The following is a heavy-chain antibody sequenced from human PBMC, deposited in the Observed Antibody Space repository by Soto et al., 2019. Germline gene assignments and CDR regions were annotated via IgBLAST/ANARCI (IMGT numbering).Heavy chain of an antibody. Sequence: GVPVKLSSKASGYTFTSYAMHWLRQDPGQRLEWMGWINAGNGNTKYSQKFQGRVTISRDNSKNTLDLQMNSLRAEDTAVYYCAKDTYYYDRSGYYTYDYWGQGTQVTVSS. V-gene: IGHV1-3*01. CDR3: AKDTYYYDRSGYYTYDY. CDR2: INAGNGNT. J-gene: IGHJ4*02. CDR1: GYTFTSYA. D-gene: IGHD3-22*01.